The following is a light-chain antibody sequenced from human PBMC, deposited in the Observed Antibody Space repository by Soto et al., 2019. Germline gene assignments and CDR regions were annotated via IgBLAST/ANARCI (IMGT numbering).Light chain of an antibody. Sequence: DIQLTQSPSSLSASVGDRVTITCRASHSISTYLNWYQQKPGKAPSLLIYTTSSLQSGVPSRFSGSGSGTDFTLTIGGLQPADFAIYYCQPSYSSPYTFGLGTKVQIK. CDR2: TTS. CDR1: HSISTY. J-gene: IGKJ2*01. V-gene: IGKV1-39*01. CDR3: QPSYSSPYT.